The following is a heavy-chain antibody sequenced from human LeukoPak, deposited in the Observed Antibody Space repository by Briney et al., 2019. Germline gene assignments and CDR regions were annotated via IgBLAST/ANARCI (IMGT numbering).Heavy chain of an antibody. V-gene: IGHV3-23*01. CDR2: ISDSGGST. Sequence: GGSLRLSCAAPGLTFSSYAMSWVRQAPGKGLQSVSAISDSGGSTYYADSVKGRFTISRDSSKNTLYLQMNSLRAEDTAVYYCAKARNNYYDSSGRKKNWYFDLWGRGTLVTVSS. D-gene: IGHD3-22*01. CDR1: GLTFSSYA. CDR3: AKARNNYYDSSGRKKNWYFDL. J-gene: IGHJ2*01.